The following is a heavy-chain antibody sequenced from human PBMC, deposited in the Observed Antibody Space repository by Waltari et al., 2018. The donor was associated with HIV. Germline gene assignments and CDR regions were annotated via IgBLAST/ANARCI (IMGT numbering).Heavy chain of an antibody. CDR1: GGSVSSGVYY. V-gene: IGHV4-61*08. Sequence: QVQLQESGPGLVKPSETLSLTCTVSGGSVSSGVYYCSWIRQPPGKGLEWNGYIYYSGSTNYNPSLKSRVTISVDTSQNQFSLKLSSVTAADTAVYYCARGPRSGYTYGWGQGTLVTVSS. CDR2: IYYSGST. CDR3: ARGPRSGYTYG. D-gene: IGHD5-18*01. J-gene: IGHJ4*02.